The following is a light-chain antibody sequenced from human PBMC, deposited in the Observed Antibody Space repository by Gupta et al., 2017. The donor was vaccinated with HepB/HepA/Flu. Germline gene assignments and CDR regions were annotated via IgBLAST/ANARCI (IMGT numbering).Light chain of an antibody. Sequence: VMTPSPASLSVSPGERATLSCRASQSVSNNLAWYQKKPGQAPRLLILDATTRATTIPGMISSSGSGTDITLTIRSMQAEDVAFYYCLQLNTRWTFGQGTKVEIK. J-gene: IGKJ1*01. CDR1: QSVSNN. CDR3: LQLNTRWT. CDR2: DAT. V-gene: IGKV3D-15*01.